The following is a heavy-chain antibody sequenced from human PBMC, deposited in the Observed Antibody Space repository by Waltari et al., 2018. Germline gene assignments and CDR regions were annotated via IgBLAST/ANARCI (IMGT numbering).Heavy chain of an antibody. V-gene: IGHV1-3*03. J-gene: IGHJ3*02. Sequence: QVQLVQSGAEVKKPGASVKVSCKASGYTFTSYAMHWVRQAPGQRLEWMGWINAGNGNTKNAPEFQARVTITRDTAASTAEMGLSSLGSEDMAVYYCARSRYSSSWLDAFDIWGQGTMVTVSS. CDR2: INAGNGNT. CDR3: ARSRYSSSWLDAFDI. D-gene: IGHD6-13*01. CDR1: GYTFTSYA.